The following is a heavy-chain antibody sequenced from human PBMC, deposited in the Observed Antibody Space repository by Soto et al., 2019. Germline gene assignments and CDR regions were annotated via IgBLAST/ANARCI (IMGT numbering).Heavy chain of an antibody. CDR3: ATTQQLVPYYYYGMDV. CDR1: GYTLTELS. V-gene: IGHV1-24*01. Sequence: GASVKVSFKVSGYTLTELSMHWVRHAPGKGLEWMGGFDPEDGETIYAQKFQGRVTMTEDTSTDTAYMELSSLRSEDTAVYYCATTQQLVPYYYYGMDVWGQGTTVTVSS. D-gene: IGHD6-13*01. J-gene: IGHJ6*02. CDR2: FDPEDGET.